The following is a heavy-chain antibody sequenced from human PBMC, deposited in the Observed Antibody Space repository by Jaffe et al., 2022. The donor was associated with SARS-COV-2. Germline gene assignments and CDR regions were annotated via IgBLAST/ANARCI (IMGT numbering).Heavy chain of an antibody. D-gene: IGHD3-22*01. J-gene: IGHJ3*02. CDR3: ARDLLPVQVDAFDI. V-gene: IGHV1-3*01. Sequence: QVQLVQSGAEVKKPGASVKVSCKASGYTFTSYAMHWVRQAPGQRLEWMGWINAGNGNTKYSQKFQGRVTITRDTSASTAYMELSSLRSEDTAVYYCARDLLPVQVDAFDIWGQGTMVTVSS. CDR1: GYTFTSYA. CDR2: INAGNGNT.